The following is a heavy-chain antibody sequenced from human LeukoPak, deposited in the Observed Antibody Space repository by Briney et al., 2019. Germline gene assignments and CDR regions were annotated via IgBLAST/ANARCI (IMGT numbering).Heavy chain of an antibody. CDR2: INHSGST. V-gene: IGHV4-34*01. J-gene: IGHJ6*02. Sequence: PSETLSLTCAVYGGSFSGYYWSWIRQPPGKGLEWIGEINHSGSTNYNPSLESRVTISVDTSKNQFSLKLSSVTAADTAVYYCARGQSYDILTGYYYYGMDVWGQGTTVTVSS. D-gene: IGHD3-9*01. CDR3: ARGQSYDILTGYYYYGMDV. CDR1: GGSFSGYY.